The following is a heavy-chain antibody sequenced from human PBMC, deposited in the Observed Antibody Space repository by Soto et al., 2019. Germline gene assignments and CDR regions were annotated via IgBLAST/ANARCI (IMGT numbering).Heavy chain of an antibody. V-gene: IGHV1-69*12. Sequence: QVQLVQSGAEVKKPGSSVKVSCKASGGTFSSYASSWVRQAPGQGLEWMGGIIPICGTANYAQKFQGRVTMTADESTSTAYVEHSSVRSEDTAGYYCARDGGPYYYGMDVWGQGTTVTVSS. J-gene: IGHJ6*02. CDR3: ARDGGPYYYGMDV. CDR1: GGTFSSYA. D-gene: IGHD6-25*01. CDR2: IIPICGTA.